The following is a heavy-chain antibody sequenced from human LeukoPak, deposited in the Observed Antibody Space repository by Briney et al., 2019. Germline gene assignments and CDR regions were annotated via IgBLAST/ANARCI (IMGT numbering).Heavy chain of an antibody. CDR2: IYYSGST. CDR3: AGAEMTTSKLRAYYFDY. CDR1: GGSLSSYY. J-gene: IGHJ4*02. D-gene: IGHD4-23*01. V-gene: IGHV4-59*01. Sequence: SETLSLTCTVSGGSLSSYYWSWIRQPPGKGLEWMGYIYYSGSTNYNPSLKSRVTISVDTSKNQFSLKLSSVTAADTAVYYCAGAEMTTSKLRAYYFDYWGQGTLVTVSS.